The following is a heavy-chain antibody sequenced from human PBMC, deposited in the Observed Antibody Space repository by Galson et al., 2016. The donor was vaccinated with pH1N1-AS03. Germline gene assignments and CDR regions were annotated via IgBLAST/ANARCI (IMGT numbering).Heavy chain of an antibody. CDR1: GFTISNFG. Sequence: SLRLSCAAFGFTISNFGMLWVRQAPGQGLEWVAIISFDGTNKYYADSVKGRFSISRDNSKNTLFLQMSALRAEDTAVYYCASDFNYDFWSGYSFYWGQGALVTVSS. CDR3: ASDFNYDFWSGYSFY. J-gene: IGHJ4*02. CDR2: ISFDGTNK. D-gene: IGHD3/OR15-3a*01. V-gene: IGHV3-30*03.